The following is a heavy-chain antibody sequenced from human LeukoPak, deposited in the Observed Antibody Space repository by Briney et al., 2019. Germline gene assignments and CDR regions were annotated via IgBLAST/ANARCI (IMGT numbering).Heavy chain of an antibody. V-gene: IGHV1-8*01. CDR2: MNPNMGNT. D-gene: IGHD3-9*01. J-gene: IGHJ6*02. CDR1: GYTFTSYD. Sequence: GASVNVSCEASGYTFTSYDINWVRQATGQGLEWMGWMNPNMGNTGYAQKFQGRVTMTRNTSISTAYMALSSLRSEDTAVYYCARDRNYDILTGYYKYYYYGMDAWGQGTTVTVSS. CDR3: ARDRNYDILTGYYKYYYYGMDA.